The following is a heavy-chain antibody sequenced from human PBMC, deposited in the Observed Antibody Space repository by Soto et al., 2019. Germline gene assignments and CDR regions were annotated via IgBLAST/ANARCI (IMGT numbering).Heavy chain of an antibody. CDR2: IKDRDYGGTA. V-gene: IGHV3-15*01. Sequence: GSLRLSCVASGFNFSDAWMTWVRQAPGKGLEWVGRIKDRDYGGTADYAASVKGRFTMSRDDSTNMLFLQMNSLKSEDTAVYYCTPNDYWGQGTQVNVSS. J-gene: IGHJ4*02. CDR1: GFNFSDAW. CDR3: TPNDY.